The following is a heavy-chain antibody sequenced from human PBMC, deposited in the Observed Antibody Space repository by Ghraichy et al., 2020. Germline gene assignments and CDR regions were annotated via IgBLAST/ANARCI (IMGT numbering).Heavy chain of an antibody. D-gene: IGHD2/OR15-2a*01. J-gene: IGHJ4*02. CDR2: ISGTTGSA. Sequence: GGSLRLSCAASGFTFSSYAMNWVRQAPGKGLEWVSGISGTTGSAYYADSVKGRFTISRENSKNTLFLQVSSLSAEDTAVYYCAKGILETYFRAPLDYWGQGTLVTVSS. CDR3: AKGILETYFRAPLDY. CDR1: GFTFSSYA. V-gene: IGHV3-23*01.